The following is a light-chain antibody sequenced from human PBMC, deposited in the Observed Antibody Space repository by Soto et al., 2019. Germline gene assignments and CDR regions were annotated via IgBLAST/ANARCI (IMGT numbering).Light chain of an antibody. CDR3: SSYAGSNNLV. V-gene: IGLV2-8*01. CDR1: SSDVGGYHY. Sequence: QSVLTQPPSASGSPGQSVTISCTGTSSDVGGYHYVSWYPQHPGKAPKLMIHEVTKRPSGVPDRFSGSKSGNTASLTVSGLQGEDEADYYCSSYAGSNNLVFGGGTKVTVL. J-gene: IGLJ2*01. CDR2: EVT.